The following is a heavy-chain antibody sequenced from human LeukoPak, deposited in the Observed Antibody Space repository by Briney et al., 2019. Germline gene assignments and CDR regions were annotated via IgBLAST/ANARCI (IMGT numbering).Heavy chain of an antibody. Sequence: PGGSLRLSCAASGFTVSSKYMSWVRQAPGKGLEWVSVLYSGGSTYYADSVKGRFTISRDNSKNTLYLQMNSLRADDTAVYYCAKDRGHSTGWYTEHWGQGTLVTVSS. CDR1: GFTVSSKY. J-gene: IGHJ1*01. D-gene: IGHD6-19*01. CDR3: AKDRGHSTGWYTEH. V-gene: IGHV3-53*01. CDR2: LYSGGST.